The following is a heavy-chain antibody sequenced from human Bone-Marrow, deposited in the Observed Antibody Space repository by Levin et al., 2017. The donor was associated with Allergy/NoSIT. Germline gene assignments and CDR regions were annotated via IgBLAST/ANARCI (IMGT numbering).Heavy chain of an antibody. J-gene: IGHJ4*02. D-gene: IGHD1-1*01. CDR3: ARASKLERLDY. CDR1: GFTFTHYA. Sequence: GESLKISCAASGFTFTHYAMHWVRQAPGRGLEWVTLTSNDGTKKYYADSVQGRFSISRDDSNSTLYLQMNSLRPEDTAVYYCARASKLERLDYWGQGTLVTVSS. CDR2: TSNDGTKK. V-gene: IGHV3-30-3*01.